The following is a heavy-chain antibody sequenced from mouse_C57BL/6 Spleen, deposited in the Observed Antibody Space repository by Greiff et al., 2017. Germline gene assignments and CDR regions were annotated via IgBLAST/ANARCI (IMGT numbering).Heavy chain of an antibody. V-gene: IGHV5-16*01. Sequence: EVKLMESEGGLVQPGSSMKLSCTASGFTFSDYYMAWVRQVQEKGLEWVANINYDGSSTYYLDSLKSRFIISRDNAKNILYLQMSSLKSEDTATYYCAREDSNYSWVAYWGQGTLVTVSA. CDR1: GFTFSDYY. D-gene: IGHD2-5*01. CDR3: AREDSNYSWVAY. J-gene: IGHJ3*01. CDR2: INYDGSST.